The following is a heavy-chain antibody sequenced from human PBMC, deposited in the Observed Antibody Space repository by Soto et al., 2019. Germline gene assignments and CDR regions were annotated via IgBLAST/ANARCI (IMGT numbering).Heavy chain of an antibody. V-gene: IGHV1-58*01. CDR2: IVVGSGTA. CDR1: GFTFTSSA. D-gene: IGHD2-15*01. CDR3: ARAYSSLGGNPSLFFDY. Sequence: SVKVSCKASGFTFTSSAVQWVRQARGQRLEWIGWIVVGSGTANYAQKFQGRVTITADKSTSTAYMELSSLRSEDTAVYYCARAYSSLGGNPSLFFDYWGQGTLVTVSS. J-gene: IGHJ4*02.